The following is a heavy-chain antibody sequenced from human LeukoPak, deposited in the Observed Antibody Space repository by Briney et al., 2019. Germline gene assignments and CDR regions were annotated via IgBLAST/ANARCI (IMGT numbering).Heavy chain of an antibody. D-gene: IGHD3-22*01. CDR3: ARRRDSSGYPRYYFDY. CDR2: ISAYNGNT. Sequence: ASVKVSCKASGYTFTSYGINWVRQAPGQGLEWMGWISAYNGNTNYAQKLQGRVTMTTDTSTSTAYMELRSLRSDDTAVYYCARRRDSSGYPRYYFDYWGQGTLVTVSS. J-gene: IGHJ4*02. V-gene: IGHV1-18*01. CDR1: GYTFTSYG.